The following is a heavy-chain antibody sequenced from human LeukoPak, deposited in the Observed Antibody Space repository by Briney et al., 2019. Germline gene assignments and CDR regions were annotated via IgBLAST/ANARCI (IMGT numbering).Heavy chain of an antibody. CDR1: GYTFTSYY. CDR3: AREAIVVVPAASYYYMDV. CDR2: INPSGGST. V-gene: IGHV1-46*01. D-gene: IGHD2-2*01. J-gene: IGHJ6*03. Sequence: ASVKVSCKASGYTFTSYYMHWVRQAPGQGLEWMGIINPSGGSTSYAQKFQGRVTMTRDMSTSTVYMELSSLRSEDTAVYYCAREAIVVVPAASYYYMDVWGKGTTVTVSS.